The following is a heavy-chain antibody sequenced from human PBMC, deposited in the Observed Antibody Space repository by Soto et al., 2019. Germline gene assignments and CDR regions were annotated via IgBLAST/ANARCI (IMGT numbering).Heavy chain of an antibody. Sequence: LSLTCTVSGGSIISVDYYWSWIRQPPGKGLEWIGYIYYSVSTYYNPSLKSRVTISVDTSKNQFSLKLSSVTAADTAVYYCARVGSSSGEFDYWGQGTLVTVSS. CDR1: GGSIISVDYY. V-gene: IGHV4-30-4*01. D-gene: IGHD6-6*01. CDR2: IYYSVST. CDR3: ARVGSSSGEFDY. J-gene: IGHJ4*02.